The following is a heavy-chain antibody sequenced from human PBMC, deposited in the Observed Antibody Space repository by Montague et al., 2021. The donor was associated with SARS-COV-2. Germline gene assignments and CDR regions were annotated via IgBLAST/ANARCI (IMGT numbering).Heavy chain of an antibody. CDR3: VRSRAERHFDWTKLDAHVKPYYFDY. CDR1: GGSISSGGYY. Sequence: SETLSLTCTVSGGSISSGGYYWGWIRQPPGKGLEWIGSIYYSGSTYYNPSLKSRVTISVDTSKNQFSLKLSSVTAADTAVYYCVRSRAERHFDWTKLDAHVKPYYFDYWGQGTLVTVSS. V-gene: IGHV4-39*01. J-gene: IGHJ4*02. CDR2: IYYSGST. D-gene: IGHD3-9*01.